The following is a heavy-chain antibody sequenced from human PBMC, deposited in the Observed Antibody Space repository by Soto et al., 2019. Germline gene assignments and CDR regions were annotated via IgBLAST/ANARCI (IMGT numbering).Heavy chain of an antibody. CDR1: GYTFTGYY. Sequence: GASVKVSCKASGYTFTGYYMHWVRQAPGQGLEWMGWINPNSGGTNYAQKFQGRVTMTRDTSISTAYMELSRLGSDDTAVYYCARDLPPFITGTMVATDYYGMDVWGQGTTVTVSS. J-gene: IGHJ6*02. D-gene: IGHD1-7*01. CDR3: ARDLPPFITGTMVATDYYGMDV. V-gene: IGHV1-2*02. CDR2: INPNSGGT.